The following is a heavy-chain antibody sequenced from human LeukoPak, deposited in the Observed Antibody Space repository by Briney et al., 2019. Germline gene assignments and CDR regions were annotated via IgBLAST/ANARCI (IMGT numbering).Heavy chain of an antibody. CDR1: GFTFSSYG. D-gene: IGHD4-23*01. J-gene: IGHJ4*02. CDR2: IWYDGSNK. Sequence: GGSLRLSCAASGFTFSSYGMHWVRQAPGKGLEWVAVIWYDGSNKYYADSVKGRFTISRDNSKNTLYLQMNSLRAEDTAVYYCACDYGGNSGVDYWGQGTLVTVSS. CDR3: ACDYGGNSGVDY. V-gene: IGHV3-33*01.